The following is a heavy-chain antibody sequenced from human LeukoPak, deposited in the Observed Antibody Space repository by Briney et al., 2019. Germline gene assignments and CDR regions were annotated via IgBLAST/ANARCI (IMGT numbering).Heavy chain of an antibody. V-gene: IGHV4-39*01. D-gene: IGHD2-2*01. CDR1: GGSISSGDYY. J-gene: IGHJ4*02. CDR2: IYYSGST. Sequence: SETLSLTCTVSGGSISSGDYYWSWIRQPPGKGLEWIGSIYYSGSTYSNPSLKSRVTMSVDTSKNQFSLVLNSVTAADTAVYYCARTGYCSSASCSVVKQWLIRVYFDYWGQGTLVTVSS. CDR3: ARTGYCSSASCSVVKQWLIRVYFDY.